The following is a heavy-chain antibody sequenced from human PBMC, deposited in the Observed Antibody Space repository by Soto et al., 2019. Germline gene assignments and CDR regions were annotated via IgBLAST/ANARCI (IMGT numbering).Heavy chain of an antibody. J-gene: IGHJ4*02. CDR1: GFTFSSYA. V-gene: IGHV3-23*01. CDR2: ISGSGGST. CDR3: AKDRYCSGGSCYSAVFDY. D-gene: IGHD2-15*01. Sequence: EVQLLESGGGLVQPGGSLRLSCAASGFTFSSYAMSWVRQAPGKGLEWVSAISGSGGSTYYADSVKGRFTISRDNSKNTVYLQMNSLRAEDTAVYYCAKDRYCSGGSCYSAVFDYWGQGTLVTVSS.